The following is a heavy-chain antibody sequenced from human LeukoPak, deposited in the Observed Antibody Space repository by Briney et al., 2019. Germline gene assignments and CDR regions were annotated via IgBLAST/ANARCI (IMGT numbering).Heavy chain of an antibody. D-gene: IGHD6-19*01. V-gene: IGHV3-48*01. J-gene: IGHJ4*02. CDR3: ARDFGARGWFDY. Sequence: GGSLRLSCAASGFTFSSYSMNWVRQAPGKGLEWVSYIDSSSSTIYYADSVKGRFTISRDNAKNSPYLQVNSLRAEDTAVYYCARDFGARGWFDYWGQGTLVTVSS. CDR2: IDSSSSTI. CDR1: GFTFSSYS.